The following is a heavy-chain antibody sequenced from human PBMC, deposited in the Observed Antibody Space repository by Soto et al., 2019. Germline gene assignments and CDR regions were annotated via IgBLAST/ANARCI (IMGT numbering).Heavy chain of an antibody. CDR1: GFSLSTSEVA. J-gene: IGHJ3*01. Sequence: QITLTESGPTLVKPTQTLTLTCTFSGFSLSTSEVAVGWIRQPPGKALEWLALLYGDDDMRYSPSLKNRLTVTRDTSNNPVVITMNNMGPVDTATYYGAHCIAGNDAFDVWGQGTLVTVSS. V-gene: IGHV2-5*02. CDR2: LYGDDDM. CDR3: AHCIAGNDAFDV. D-gene: IGHD6-13*01.